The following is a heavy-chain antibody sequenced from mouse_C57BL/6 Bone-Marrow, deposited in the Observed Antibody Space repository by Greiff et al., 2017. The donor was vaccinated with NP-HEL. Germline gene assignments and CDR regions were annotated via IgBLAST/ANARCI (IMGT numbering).Heavy chain of an antibody. CDR2: IDPSDSYT. D-gene: IGHD1-1*01. J-gene: IGHJ4*01. Sequence: QVQLQQSGAELVMPGASVKLSCKASGYTFTSYWMHWVKQRPGQGLEWIGEIDPSDSYTNYNQKFKGKSTLTVDKASSTAYMQLSSLTSEDSAVYHCAMDGPHYYAMDYWGQGTSVTVSS. CDR3: AMDGPHYYAMDY. V-gene: IGHV1-69*01. CDR1: GYTFTSYW.